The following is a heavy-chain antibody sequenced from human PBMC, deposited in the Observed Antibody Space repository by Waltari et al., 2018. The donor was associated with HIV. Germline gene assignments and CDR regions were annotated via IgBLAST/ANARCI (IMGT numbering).Heavy chain of an antibody. CDR2: IYYSGIT. D-gene: IGHD2-15*01. Sequence: QLQLQQSGPGLVKPSETLSLICTVSGGSISTSGYYWGWIRQTPGKGLAWIGSIYYSGITYHHPSLKIRVTMSADKARNQFSLWLSSVTAADTAGYYCARRPYCSSASCYPSDARGAFDIWGQGTMVTVSS. J-gene: IGHJ3*02. V-gene: IGHV4-39*01. CDR1: GGSISTSGYY. CDR3: ARRPYCSSASCYPSDARGAFDI.